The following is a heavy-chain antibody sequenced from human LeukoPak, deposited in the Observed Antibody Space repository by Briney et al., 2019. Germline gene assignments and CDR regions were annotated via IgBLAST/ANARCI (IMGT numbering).Heavy chain of an antibody. CDR2: ISGSGTNI. V-gene: IGHV3-48*03. CDR3: AREDSGTSAEYFQH. Sequence: GGSLRLSCAASGFIFRNYDMNWVRQAPGKGLEWLSYISGSGTNIYSADSVKGRFTISRDNSKNSLYLQMNSLRAEDTAVYYCAREDSGTSAEYFQHWGQGTLVSVSS. D-gene: IGHD2-8*01. J-gene: IGHJ1*01. CDR1: GFIFRNYD.